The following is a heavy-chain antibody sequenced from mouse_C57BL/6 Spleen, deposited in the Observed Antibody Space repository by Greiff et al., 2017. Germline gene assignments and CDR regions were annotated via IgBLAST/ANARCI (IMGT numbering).Heavy chain of an antibody. Sequence: VQLQQSGAELVRPGSSVKMSCTTSGYTFTSYGINWVKQRPGQGLEWIGYIYIGNGYTEYNEKFKGKATLTSEPSSSTAYMQPSSLTSEDSAIYFWASEIYYYGSSYRYFDVWGTGTTVTVSS. D-gene: IGHD1-1*01. V-gene: IGHV1-58*01. J-gene: IGHJ1*03. CDR3: ASEIYYYGSSYRYFDV. CDR2: IYIGNGYT. CDR1: GYTFTSYG.